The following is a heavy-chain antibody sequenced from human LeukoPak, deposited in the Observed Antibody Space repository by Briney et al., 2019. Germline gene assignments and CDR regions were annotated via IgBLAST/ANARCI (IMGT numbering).Heavy chain of an antibody. Sequence: ASVKVSCKASGYTFTSYAMHWVRQAPGQRLEWMGWINAGNGNTKYSQKFQGRVTITRDTSASTAYMELSSLRSEDTAVYYCARANSNLQLRYLDWLPNFDYWGQGTLVTVSS. D-gene: IGHD3-9*01. CDR3: ARANSNLQLRYLDWLPNFDY. CDR2: INAGNGNT. CDR1: GYTFTSYA. V-gene: IGHV1-3*01. J-gene: IGHJ4*02.